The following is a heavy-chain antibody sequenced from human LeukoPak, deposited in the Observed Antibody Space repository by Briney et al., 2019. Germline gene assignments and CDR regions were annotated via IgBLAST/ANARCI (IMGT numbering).Heavy chain of an antibody. J-gene: IGHJ4*02. D-gene: IGHD3-10*01. V-gene: IGHV3-15*01. CDR1: GFTFSSYA. CDR2: IKSKTDGGTA. Sequence: GGSLRLSCAASGFTFSSYAMNWVRQAPGKGLEWVGRIKSKTDGGTADYAVPVKGRFTISRDDSKNTLYLQMNSLKTEDTAVYYCTTVFTLVRGVMDYWGQGTLVTLSS. CDR3: TTVFTLVRGVMDY.